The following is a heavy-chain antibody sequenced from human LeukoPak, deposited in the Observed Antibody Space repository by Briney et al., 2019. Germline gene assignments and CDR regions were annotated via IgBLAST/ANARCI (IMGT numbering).Heavy chain of an antibody. V-gene: IGHV3-9*01. CDR3: AKVASSSLDY. J-gene: IGHJ4*02. CDR2: ISWNSGSI. D-gene: IGHD6-6*01. CDR1: GFTFDDYA. Sequence: GGSLRLSCAASGFTFDDYAMHWVRQAPGKGLEWVSGISWNSGSIGYADSVEGRFTISRDNAKNSLYLQMSSLRAEDTAVYYCAKVASSSLDYWGQGTLVTVSS.